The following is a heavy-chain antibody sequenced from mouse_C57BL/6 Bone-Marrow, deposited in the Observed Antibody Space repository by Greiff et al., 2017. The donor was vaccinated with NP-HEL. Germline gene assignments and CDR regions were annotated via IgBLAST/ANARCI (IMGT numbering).Heavy chain of an antibody. CDR3: ARSPPYGNSWFAY. D-gene: IGHD2-1*01. V-gene: IGHV1-64*01. J-gene: IGHJ3*01. CDR2: IHPNSGST. Sequence: VQLQQPGAELVKPGASVKLSCKASGYTFTSYWMHWVKQRPGQGLEWIGMIHPNSGSTNYNEKFKSKATLTVDKSSSNAYMQLSSLTSEDSAVYYCARSPPYGNSWFAYWGQGTLVTVSA. CDR1: GYTFTSYW.